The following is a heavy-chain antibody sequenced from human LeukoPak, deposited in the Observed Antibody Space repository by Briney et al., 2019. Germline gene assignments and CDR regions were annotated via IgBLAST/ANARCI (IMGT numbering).Heavy chain of an antibody. D-gene: IGHD4-17*01. CDR3: ARVRPWFYGAPRGAFDI. CDR2: IYYSGST. CDR1: GGSISSGDYY. V-gene: IGHV4-30-4*08. Sequence: SQTLSLTCTVSGGSISSGDYYWSWIRQPPGKGLEWIGYIYYSGSTYYNPSLKSRVTISVDMSKNQFSLKLSSVTAADTAVYYCARVRPWFYGAPRGAFDIWGQGTMVTVSS. J-gene: IGHJ3*02.